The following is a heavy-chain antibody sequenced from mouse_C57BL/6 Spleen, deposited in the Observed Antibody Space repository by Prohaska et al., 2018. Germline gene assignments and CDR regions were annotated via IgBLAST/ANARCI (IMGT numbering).Heavy chain of an antibody. J-gene: IGHJ1*03. Sequence: EVQLLETGGGLVQPGGSRGLSCEGSGFTFSGFWMSWVRQTPGKTLEWIGDINSDGSAINYAPSIKDRFTIFRDNDKSTLYLQMSNVRSDDTATYFCMIYSNYWYFDVWRTGTT. V-gene: IGHV11-2*01. D-gene: IGHD2-5*01. CDR1: GFTFSGFW. CDR3: MIYSNYWYFDV. CDR2: INSDGSAI.